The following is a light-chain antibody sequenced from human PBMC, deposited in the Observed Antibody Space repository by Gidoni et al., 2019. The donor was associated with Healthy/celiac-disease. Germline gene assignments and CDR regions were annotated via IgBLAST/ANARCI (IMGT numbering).Light chain of an antibody. CDR3: QQYGSSLWT. V-gene: IGKV3-20*01. CDR1: QSVSSSY. CDR2: GAS. Sequence: EIVLTQSPGTLSLSPGERATLSCRASQSVSSSYLAWYQQKPGQAPRLLIYGASSRATGIPDRFSGSGSGTVFTLTISRLEPEDFAVYYCQQYGSSLWTFXQXTKVXIK. J-gene: IGKJ1*01.